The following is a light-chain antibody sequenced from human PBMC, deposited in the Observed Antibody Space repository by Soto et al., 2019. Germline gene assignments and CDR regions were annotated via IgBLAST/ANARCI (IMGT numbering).Light chain of an antibody. V-gene: IGKV3D-15*01. CDR2: GAA. CDR1: QSVSSN. CDR3: QQYNNWPPRT. Sequence: EIVMTQSPANLSVSPGERATLSCRASQSVSSNLAWYQQKPGRAPRLLIYGAATRATGITARFSGSGSGTEITLTISSRQTEDVAVYYCQQYNNWPPRTFGQGTRLEMK. J-gene: IGKJ5*01.